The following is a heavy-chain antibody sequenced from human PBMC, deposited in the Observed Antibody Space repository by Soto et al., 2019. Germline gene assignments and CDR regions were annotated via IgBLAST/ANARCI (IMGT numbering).Heavy chain of an antibody. V-gene: IGHV3-33*06. CDR3: AKGVVVMVAAGDAFDI. Sequence: GGSLRLSCAASGFTFSSYGMHWVRQAPGKGLEWVAAIWGGGGSKYYADSVRGRFTISRDNSKSTLDLQMNSLRAEDTAVYYCAKGVVVMVAAGDAFDIWGQGTVVTVSS. CDR2: IWGGGGSK. D-gene: IGHD2-15*01. CDR1: GFTFSSYG. J-gene: IGHJ3*02.